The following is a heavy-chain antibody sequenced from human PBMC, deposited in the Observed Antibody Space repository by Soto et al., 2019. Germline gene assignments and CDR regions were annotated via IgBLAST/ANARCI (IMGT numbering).Heavy chain of an antibody. J-gene: IGHJ4*02. CDR2: IYYSGST. Sequence: SETLSLTCTVSGGSISSGGYYWSWIRQHPGKGLEWIGYIYYSGSTYYNPSLKSRVTISVDTSKNQFSLKLSSVTAADTAVYYCARNYDYVWGSYRSGIDYWGQGTLVTVSS. D-gene: IGHD3-16*02. CDR1: GGSISSGGYY. CDR3: ARNYDYVWGSYRSGIDY. V-gene: IGHV4-31*03.